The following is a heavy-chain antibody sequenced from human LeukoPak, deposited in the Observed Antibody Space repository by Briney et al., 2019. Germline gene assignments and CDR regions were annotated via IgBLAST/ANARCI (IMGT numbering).Heavy chain of an antibody. CDR3: ARGTRSIAAAATRVYYFDY. CDR2: MNPNSGNT. J-gene: IGHJ4*02. CDR1: GYTFTSYD. Sequence: ASVKVSCKASGYTFTSYDINWVRQATGQGLEWMGWMNPNSGNTGYAQKSQGRVTMTRNTSISTAYMELSSLRSEDTAVYYCARGTRSIAAAATRVYYFDYWGQGTLVTVSS. V-gene: IGHV1-8*01. D-gene: IGHD6-13*01.